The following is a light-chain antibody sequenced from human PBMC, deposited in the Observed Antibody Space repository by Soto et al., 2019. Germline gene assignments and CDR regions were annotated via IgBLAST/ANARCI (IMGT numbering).Light chain of an antibody. CDR2: GAS. Sequence: EIVMTQSPATLSVSPGERATLSCRASQSISSKLAWYQQKPGQAPRLLIYGASTRATGIPVRFSGSGSGTEFTLTITSLQSEDFAVYYCQQYGRSPFTFGPGTKVDIK. CDR3: QQYGRSPFT. J-gene: IGKJ3*01. CDR1: QSISSK. V-gene: IGKV3-15*01.